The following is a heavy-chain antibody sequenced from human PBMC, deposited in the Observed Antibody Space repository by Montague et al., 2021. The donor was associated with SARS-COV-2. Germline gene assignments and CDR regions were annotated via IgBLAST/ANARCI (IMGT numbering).Heavy chain of an antibody. CDR2: INYGGST. D-gene: IGHD1-1*01. J-gene: IGHJ4*02. CDR1: GGSFSDYH. V-gene: IGHV4-34*01. Sequence: SETLSLTCAVYGGSFSDYHWTWIRQPPGGGLEWIGQINYGGSTKYNPSLKSRVTISIDTSKNQFSLKLTSVTAADTAVYYCARGAPGYWGQGTLVTVPS. CDR3: ARGAPGY.